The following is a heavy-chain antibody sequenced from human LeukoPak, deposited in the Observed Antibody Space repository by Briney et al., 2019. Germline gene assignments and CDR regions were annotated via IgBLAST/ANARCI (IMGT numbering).Heavy chain of an antibody. V-gene: IGHV4-59*08. D-gene: IGHD4-17*01. J-gene: IGHJ4*02. CDR3: ASSPDYGEGVFHY. CDR1: GGSVSSYC. Sequence: PSETLSLTCTVSGGSVSSYCWSWIRQPPGKGLEWIGYFYYSGSTNYNPSLKSRVTMSLDTSKNHFSLKLSSVNASDTAVYYGASSPDYGEGVFHYWGQGTLVTVSS. CDR2: FYYSGST.